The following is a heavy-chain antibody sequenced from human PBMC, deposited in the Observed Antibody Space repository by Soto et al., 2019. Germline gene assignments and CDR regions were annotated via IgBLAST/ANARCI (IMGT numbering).Heavy chain of an antibody. Sequence: QVQLQESGPGLVKSSQTLSLTCTVSGGSISGGGYYWSWIRQHPGKGLEWIGNIYDSGSTYYNPSLKRRVTISLDTSTNQFSLRLTSVTAADTAVYYCAREGRNYADYPIDYWGQGTLVTVSS. D-gene: IGHD4-17*01. CDR1: GGSISGGGYY. CDR2: IYDSGST. V-gene: IGHV4-31*03. J-gene: IGHJ4*02. CDR3: AREGRNYADYPIDY.